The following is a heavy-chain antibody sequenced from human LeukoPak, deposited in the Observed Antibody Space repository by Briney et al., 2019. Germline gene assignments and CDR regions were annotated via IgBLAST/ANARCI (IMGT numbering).Heavy chain of an antibody. J-gene: IGHJ4*02. CDR1: GFTITNYW. D-gene: IGHD2-8*02. Sequence: GGSLRLSCAASGFTITNYWMHWVRQAPGQGLVCVSRISSDGTTTNYADSVRGRFTISRDNAKNMLYLQMNSLRAEDTAIYYCVVIVLGWGQGTLVTVSS. V-gene: IGHV3-74*01. CDR3: VVIVLG. CDR2: ISSDGTTT.